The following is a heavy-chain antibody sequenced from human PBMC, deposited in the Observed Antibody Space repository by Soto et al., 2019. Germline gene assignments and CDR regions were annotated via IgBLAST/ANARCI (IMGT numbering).Heavy chain of an antibody. CDR2: IGESGTPT. Sequence: GGSLRLSCAASGFTFSSYAMTWVRRAPGKGLEWVSLIGESGTPTYYADSVKGRFTISRDNSGNTLFLEMYSLRAEDTAVYYCARYIPGVRYYGMDVWGQGTTVTVSS. J-gene: IGHJ6*02. CDR1: GFTFSSYA. V-gene: IGHV3-23*01. CDR3: ARYIPGVRYYGMDV. D-gene: IGHD2-2*01.